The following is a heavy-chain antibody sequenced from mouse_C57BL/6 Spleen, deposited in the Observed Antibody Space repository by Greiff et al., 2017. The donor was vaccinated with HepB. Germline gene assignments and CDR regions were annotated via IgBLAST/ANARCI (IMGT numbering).Heavy chain of an antibody. V-gene: IGHV1-4*01. D-gene: IGHD2-5*01. Sequence: VQLQESGAELARPGASVKMSCKASGYTFTSYTMHWVKQRPGQGLEWIGYINPSSGYTKYNQKFKDKHTLTADKSSSTAYMPLSSLTSEESSVYYCARDYSNYYAMDYWGQGTSVTVSS. CDR3: ARDYSNYYAMDY. CDR2: INPSSGYT. J-gene: IGHJ4*01. CDR1: GYTFTSYT.